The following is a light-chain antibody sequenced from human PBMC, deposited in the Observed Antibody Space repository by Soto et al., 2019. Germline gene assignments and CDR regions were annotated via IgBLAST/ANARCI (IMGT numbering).Light chain of an antibody. CDR3: QQSYSTPPST. CDR2: AAS. Sequence: DIQMTQSPSSLSASVGDRVTITCRASQSISSYLNWYQQKPGKAPKLLIYAASSLQSGVPSRFSGSGSGTDLTLTISSLQPEDFATYYCQQSYSTPPSTFGRWTKVEIK. CDR1: QSISSY. V-gene: IGKV1-39*01. J-gene: IGKJ1*01.